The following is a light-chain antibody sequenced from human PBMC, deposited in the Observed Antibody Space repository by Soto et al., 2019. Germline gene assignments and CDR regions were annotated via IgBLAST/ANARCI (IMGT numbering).Light chain of an antibody. J-gene: IGLJ3*02. CDR1: GSNIGPNY. V-gene: IGLV1-47*02. CDR3: AAWDDSLRGRV. Sequence: QLVLTQPPSASGTPGQRVTMSCSGSGSNIGPNYVYWFQQFPGTAPKLLIYNNDQRPSGVPDRFSGSKSGTSASLDISGLRSEDEADYYCAAWDDSLRGRVFGGGTKLTVL. CDR2: NND.